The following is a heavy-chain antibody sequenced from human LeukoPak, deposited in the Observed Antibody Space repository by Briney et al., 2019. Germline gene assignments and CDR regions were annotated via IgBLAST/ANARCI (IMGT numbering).Heavy chain of an antibody. CDR2: IYYSGST. J-gene: IGHJ4*02. Sequence: SETLSLTCTVSGGSISSGGYYWSWIRQHPGKGLEWIGYIYYSGSTYYNPSLKSRVTISVDKSKNQFSVKLRSVTAADAAVYFCTSRLDDHGSFDYWGQGTLVTVSS. D-gene: IGHD4-17*01. CDR1: GGSISSGGYY. V-gene: IGHV4-31*09. CDR3: TSRLDDHGSFDY.